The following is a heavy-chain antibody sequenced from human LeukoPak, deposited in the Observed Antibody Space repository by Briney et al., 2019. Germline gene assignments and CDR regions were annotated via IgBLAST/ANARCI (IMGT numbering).Heavy chain of an antibody. Sequence: GASVKVSCKASGYTFTGYYMHWVRQAPGQGLEWMGWINPNSGGTNYAQKFQGRVTMTRDTSISTAYMELSRLRSDDTAVYYCARVRRPYSSSPDAFDIWGQGTMVTVSS. D-gene: IGHD6-13*01. CDR1: GYTFTGYY. CDR3: ARVRRPYSSSPDAFDI. J-gene: IGHJ3*02. CDR2: INPNSGGT. V-gene: IGHV1-2*02.